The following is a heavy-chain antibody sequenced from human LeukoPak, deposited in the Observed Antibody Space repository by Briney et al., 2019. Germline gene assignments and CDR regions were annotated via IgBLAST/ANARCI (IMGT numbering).Heavy chain of an antibody. Sequence: PGGSLRLSCAASGFSFNTYAMHWFRQAPGKGLEWVAVISYDGSTKYYADSVKGRFTISRDNSQNTLYLQMNSLRAEDTAVYYCARRGGGYDFDYWGQGTLVTVSS. CDR2: ISYDGSTK. J-gene: IGHJ4*02. D-gene: IGHD5-12*01. V-gene: IGHV3-30-3*01. CDR1: GFSFNTYA. CDR3: ARRGGGYDFDY.